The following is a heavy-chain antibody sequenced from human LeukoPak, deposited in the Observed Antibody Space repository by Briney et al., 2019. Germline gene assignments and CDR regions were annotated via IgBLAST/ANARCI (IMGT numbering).Heavy chain of an antibody. CDR2: ISSSGSTI. CDR3: AKDSGLALDY. J-gene: IGHJ4*02. Sequence: PGGSLRLSCAASGFTFSSYEMNWVRQAPGKGLEWVSYISSSGSTIYYADSVKGRFTISRDNSKNTLYLQMNSLRAEDTAVYYCAKDSGLALDYWGQGTLVTVSS. V-gene: IGHV3-48*03. CDR1: GFTFSSYE. D-gene: IGHD6-19*01.